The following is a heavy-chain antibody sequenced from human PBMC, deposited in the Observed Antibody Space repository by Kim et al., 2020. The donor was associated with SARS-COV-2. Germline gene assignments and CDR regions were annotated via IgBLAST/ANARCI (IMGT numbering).Heavy chain of an antibody. CDR1: DGSLTSRDYY. CDR2: VFYGGTT. Sequence: PSETLSLTCSVSDGSLTSRDYYWGWIRQPPGKGLEYIGAVFYGGTTHYNPSLRGRVIISVDTSKNQFSLNVNSVTATDTAVYYCARYQSGTMFASWGRGTLVTVS. J-gene: IGHJ4*02. CDR3: ARYQSGTMFAS. V-gene: IGHV4-39*01. D-gene: IGHD1-1*01.